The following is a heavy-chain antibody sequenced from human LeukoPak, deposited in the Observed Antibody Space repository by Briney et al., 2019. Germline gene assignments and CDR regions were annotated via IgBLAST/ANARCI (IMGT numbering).Heavy chain of an antibody. D-gene: IGHD2-8*01. CDR3: HPLAYVTN. Sequence: GGSLRLSCAVSGFTFGGRWMHWVRQAPGKGLVWVALVKDDGSTTKYADSVKGRFTASRDDAKNTVYLHMSGLRAEDTAVYYCHPLAYVTNWGQGTLVTVSP. CDR2: VKDDGSTT. V-gene: IGHV3-74*03. CDR1: GFTFGGRW. J-gene: IGHJ4*02.